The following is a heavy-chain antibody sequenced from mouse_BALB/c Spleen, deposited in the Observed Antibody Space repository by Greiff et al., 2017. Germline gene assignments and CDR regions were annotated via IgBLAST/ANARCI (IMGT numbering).Heavy chain of an antibody. CDR2: IRNKANGYTT. CDR1: GFTFTDYY. J-gene: IGHJ3*01. V-gene: IGHV7-3*02. Sequence: EVKLMESGGGLVQPGGSLRLSCATSGFTFTDYYMSWVRQPPGKALEWLGFIRNKANGYTTEYSASVKGRFTISRDNSQSILYLQMNTLRAEDSATYYCARAIYYDYENWFAYWGQGTLVTVSA. CDR3: ARAIYYDYENWFAY. D-gene: IGHD2-4*01.